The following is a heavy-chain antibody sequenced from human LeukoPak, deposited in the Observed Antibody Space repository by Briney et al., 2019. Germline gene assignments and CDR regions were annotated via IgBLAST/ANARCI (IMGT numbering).Heavy chain of an antibody. V-gene: IGHV4-39*01. CDR1: GFTVSSNY. Sequence: PGGSLRLSCAASGFTVSSNYMSWVRQPPGKGLEWIGSIYYSGSTYYNPSLKSRVTISVDTSKNQFSLKLSSVTAADTAVYYCARQGVYQLAYMDVWGKGTTVTVSS. J-gene: IGHJ6*03. CDR2: IYYSGST. CDR3: ARQGVYQLAYMDV. D-gene: IGHD6-6*01.